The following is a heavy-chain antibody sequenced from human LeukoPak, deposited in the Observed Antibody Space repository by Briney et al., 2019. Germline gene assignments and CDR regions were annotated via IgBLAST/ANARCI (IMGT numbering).Heavy chain of an antibody. D-gene: IGHD3-9*01. CDR3: ARDNSDYDILTGYSPNWFDP. V-gene: IGHV4-4*02. J-gene: IGHJ5*02. CDR2: IHHSGSA. Sequence: PSGTLSLTCAVSGGSISSSNWWSWVRQPPGKGLEWIAEIHHSGSANYNPSLKSRVIISGDKSKNQFSLKLSSVTAADTAVYYCARDNSDYDILTGYSPNWFDPWGQGTLVTVSS. CDR1: GGSISSSNW.